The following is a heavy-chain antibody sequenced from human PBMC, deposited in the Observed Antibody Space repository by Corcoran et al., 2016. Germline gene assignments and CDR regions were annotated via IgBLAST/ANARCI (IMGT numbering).Heavy chain of an antibody. CDR2: INSDGSST. J-gene: IGHJ6*02. CDR1: GFTFSSYW. CDR3: ARDQVVPAAMRYYYYYYGMDV. Sequence: EVQLVESGGGLVQPGGSLRLSCAASGFTFSSYWMHWVRQAPGKGLVWVSRINSDGSSTSYADSVKGRFTISRDNAKNTLYLQMNWLRAEDTAGYYCARDQVVPAAMRYYYYYYGMDVWGQGTTVTVSS. D-gene: IGHD2-2*01. V-gene: IGHV3-74*01.